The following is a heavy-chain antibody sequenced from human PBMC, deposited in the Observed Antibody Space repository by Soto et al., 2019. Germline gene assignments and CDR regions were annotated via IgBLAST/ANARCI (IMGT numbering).Heavy chain of an antibody. CDR3: ERHGNGTPFYVDF. J-gene: IGHJ4*02. CDR2: SDLSDSYT. Sequence: EVQLVQSGAEVKQPGESLRLSCQGSGYSFINSWISWVRPMPGKGLEWVGRSDLSDSYTVYSPSVQGHFTISIDTAINTAFLECRSLQASDTVMYYCERHGNGTPFYVDFWGRGTLVPVSS. D-gene: IGHD1-1*01. V-gene: IGHV5-10-1*03. CDR1: GYSFINSW.